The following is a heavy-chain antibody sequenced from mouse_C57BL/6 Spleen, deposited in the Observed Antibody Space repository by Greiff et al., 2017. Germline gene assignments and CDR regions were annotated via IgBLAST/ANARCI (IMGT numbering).Heavy chain of an antibody. CDR1: GYTFTDYE. CDR2: IDPETGGT. CDR3: TATGYYFDY. Sequence: LVESGAELVRPGASVTLSCKASGYTFTDYEMHWVKQTPVHGLEWIGAIDPETGGTAYNQKFKGKAILTADKSSSTAYMELRSLTSEDSAVYYCTATGYYFDYWGQGTTLTVSS. V-gene: IGHV1-15*01. J-gene: IGHJ2*01.